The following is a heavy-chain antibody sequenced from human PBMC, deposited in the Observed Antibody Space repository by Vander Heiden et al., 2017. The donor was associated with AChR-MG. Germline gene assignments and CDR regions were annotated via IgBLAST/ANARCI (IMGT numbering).Heavy chain of an antibody. D-gene: IGHD2-15*01. CDR3: ARQGGGKMVDY. CDR1: GYSFTSYW. Sequence: EVQLVQSGAEVKKPGEALQMSCNGSGYSFTSYWIGRVRQMPGKGLEWMGIIYPGDSDTRDSPSFQGQVTISADKAIRTAYLKWRSLKASDTAMYYGARQGGGKMVDYWGQGTLVTVSS. V-gene: IGHV5-51*01. J-gene: IGHJ4*02. CDR2: IYPGDSDT.